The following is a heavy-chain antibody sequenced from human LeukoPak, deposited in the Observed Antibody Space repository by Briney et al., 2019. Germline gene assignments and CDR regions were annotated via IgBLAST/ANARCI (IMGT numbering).Heavy chain of an antibody. V-gene: IGHV4-30-4*07. D-gene: IGHD3-10*01. CDR3: ARCYYYGSGSYGHFDY. CDR1: GGSISSGGYS. J-gene: IGHJ4*02. Sequence: PSETLSLTCAVSGGSISSGGYSWSWIRQPPGKGLEWIGYIYYSGSTYYNPSLKSRVTISVDTSKNQFSLKLSSVTAADTAVYYCARCYYYGSGSYGHFDYWGQGTLVTVSS. CDR2: IYYSGST.